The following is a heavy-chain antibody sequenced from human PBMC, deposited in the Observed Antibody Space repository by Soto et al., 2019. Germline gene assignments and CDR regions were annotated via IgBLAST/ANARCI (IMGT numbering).Heavy chain of an antibody. J-gene: IGHJ5*02. D-gene: IGHD5-12*01. CDR3: ATSYDSGFDP. CDR1: RYAFSKYG. Sequence: QLQLVQSGAEVERPGASVRVSCKAYRYAFSKYGISWIRQAPGQGLEWMGWIRPDNGDTNYAQKFQGRVTMTTDTSSNTAYMELRSLRSDDTAVYYCATSYDSGFDPWGQGTLVSVSS. V-gene: IGHV1-18*04. CDR2: IRPDNGDT.